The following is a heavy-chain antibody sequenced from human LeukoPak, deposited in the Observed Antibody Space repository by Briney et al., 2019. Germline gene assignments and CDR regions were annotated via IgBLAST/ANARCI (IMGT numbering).Heavy chain of an antibody. J-gene: IGHJ3*02. V-gene: IGHV3-23*01. CDR2: ISGSGGST. CDR1: GFTFSSYA. D-gene: IGHD3-22*01. Sequence: GGSLRLSCAASGFTFSSYAMSWVRQAPGKGLEWVSAISGSGGSTYYADSVKGRFTISRDNSKNTLYLQMNSLRAEDTAVYYCAKGVRLLTMIVVVSGAFDIWGQGTMVTVSS. CDR3: AKGVRLLTMIVVVSGAFDI.